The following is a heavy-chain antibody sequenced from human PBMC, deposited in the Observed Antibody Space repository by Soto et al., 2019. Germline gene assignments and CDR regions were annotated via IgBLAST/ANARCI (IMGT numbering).Heavy chain of an antibody. CDR1: GYSITRGYC. CDR3: ARDLSPDV. V-gene: IGHV4-38-2*02. CDR2: MYHTGST. J-gene: IGHJ6*02. Sequence: PSETLSLTCTVSGYSITRGYCWTWIRKPPGKGLEWIGSMYHTGSTYLNPSLKSRATISVDTSQNQFSLRLSSVTAADTAVYYCARDLSPDVWGQGTTVTVSS.